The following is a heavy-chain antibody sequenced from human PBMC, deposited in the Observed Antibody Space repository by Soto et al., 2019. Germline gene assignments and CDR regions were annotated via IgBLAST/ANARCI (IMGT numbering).Heavy chain of an antibody. CDR2: IRYDGNDL. D-gene: IGHD3-10*01. CDR1: GFAFSDYW. V-gene: IGHV3-74*01. CDR3: AGDLVSGSGSLGH. Sequence: EVQLVESGGGNVQPGGSLRLSCVASGFAFSDYWMHWVRQAPGKGLVWVSRIRYDGNDLNYADSVRGRFSISRDNAKSTLYLHMNSLRAEDTAVYYCAGDLVSGSGSLGHWGQGTLVTVSS. J-gene: IGHJ4*02.